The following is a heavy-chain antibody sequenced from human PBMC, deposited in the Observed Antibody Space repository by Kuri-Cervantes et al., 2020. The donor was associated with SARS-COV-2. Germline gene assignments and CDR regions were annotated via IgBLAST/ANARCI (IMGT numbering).Heavy chain of an antibody. J-gene: IGHJ4*01. V-gene: IGHV4-59*01. CDR1: GGSISSYS. Sequence: SETLSLTCTVSGGSISSYSWSWIRQPPGKELEWGGHIYYDGSTNYKTSLKGRVTISLDTSKNQFSLKVDSVTAADTAVYYCARASTSFDDWGHGTLVTVSS. CDR3: ARASTSFDD. CDR2: IYYDGST.